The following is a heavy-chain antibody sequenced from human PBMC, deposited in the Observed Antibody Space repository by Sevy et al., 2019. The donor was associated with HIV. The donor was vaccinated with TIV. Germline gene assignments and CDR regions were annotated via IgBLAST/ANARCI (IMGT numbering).Heavy chain of an antibody. CDR1: GASGRGGNQY. CDR2: INNTGST. D-gene: IGHD3-22*01. J-gene: IGHJ4*02. V-gene: IGHV4-61*01. CDR3: FVVITDAEDYFNY. Sequence: SETLSLTCSVSGASGRGGNQYWTWIRQPPGKGLEWIGYINNTGSTNYNPSPKSRLTISSDTSGTQFSLRLSSVTAADTATYYCFVVITDAEDYFNYRGRGTLVTVSS.